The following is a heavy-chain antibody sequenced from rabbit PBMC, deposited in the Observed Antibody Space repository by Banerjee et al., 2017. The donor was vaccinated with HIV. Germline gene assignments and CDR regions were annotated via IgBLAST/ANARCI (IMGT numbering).Heavy chain of an antibody. CDR3: ASQGSGTGYSL. D-gene: IGHD7-1*01. V-gene: IGHV1S40*01. CDR1: GFSFSSSYY. J-gene: IGHJ4*01. Sequence: QSLEESGGDLVKPGASLTLTCTASGFSFSSSYYMCWVRQAPGKGLEWIGCIGSANGDTHYTRWAKGRFTISKTSSTTVTLQMTSLTVADTATYFCASQGSGTGYSLWGPGTLVTVS. CDR2: IGSANGDT.